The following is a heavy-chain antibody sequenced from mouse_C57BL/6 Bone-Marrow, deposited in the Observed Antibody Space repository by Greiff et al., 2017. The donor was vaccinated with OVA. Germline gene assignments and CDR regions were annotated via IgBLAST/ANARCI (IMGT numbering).Heavy chain of an antibody. CDR1: GFTFSDYG. CDR3: ARPRDGYSAWFAY. CDR2: ISSGSSTI. J-gene: IGHJ3*01. V-gene: IGHV5-17*01. D-gene: IGHD2-3*01. Sequence: EVQLVESGGGLVKPGGSLKLSCAASGFTFSDYGMHWVRQAPEKGLEWVAYISSGSSTIYYADTVKGRFTISRDNAKNTLFLQMTSLRSEDTAMYYCARPRDGYSAWFAYWGQGTLVTVSA.